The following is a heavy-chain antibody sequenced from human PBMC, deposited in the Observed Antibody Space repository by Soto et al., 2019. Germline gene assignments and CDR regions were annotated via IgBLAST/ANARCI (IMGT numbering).Heavy chain of an antibody. V-gene: IGHV4-39*01. Sequence: QLQLQESGLGLVKPSETLSLTCTVSGGSISSSNYYLGWIRQPPGKVLECVGRIYYSGSTYYNPYLKSRVTISIVTSKNQFPLKLSSVTAADTAVYYCASPLWELGEYYYYVVDVWGQGTTVTVSS. CDR3: ASPLWELGEYYYYVVDV. J-gene: IGHJ6*02. CDR1: GGSISSSNYY. CDR2: IYYSGST. D-gene: IGHD1-26*01.